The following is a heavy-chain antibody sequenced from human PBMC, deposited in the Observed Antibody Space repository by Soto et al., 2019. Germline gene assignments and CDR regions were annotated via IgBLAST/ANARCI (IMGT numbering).Heavy chain of an antibody. V-gene: IGHV4-4*07. CDR2: ISASGNT. Sequence: PSETLSLTCTVSGGSISSDYWSWIRQPAGKGLEWVGRISASGNTNYNASLKSRVTMSVDTSKNQFSLKLTSVTAADTAVYYWARTGFPDVKGAFDIWGQGTMVTVSS. CDR1: GGSISSDY. D-gene: IGHD2-15*01. J-gene: IGHJ3*02. CDR3: ARTGFPDVKGAFDI.